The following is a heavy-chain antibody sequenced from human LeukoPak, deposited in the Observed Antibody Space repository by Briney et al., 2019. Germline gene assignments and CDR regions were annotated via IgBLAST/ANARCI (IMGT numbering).Heavy chain of an antibody. V-gene: IGHV3-30-3*01. CDR2: ISYDGSNK. D-gene: IGHD6-6*01. CDR3: AREYSSSSDLQYDY. J-gene: IGHJ4*02. Sequence: PGGSLRLSCAASGFTFSSYAMHWVRQAPGKGLEWVAVISYDGSNKYYADSVKGRFTISRDNSKNTLYLQMNSLRAEDTAVYYCAREYSSSSDLQYDYWGQGTLVTVSS. CDR1: GFTFSSYA.